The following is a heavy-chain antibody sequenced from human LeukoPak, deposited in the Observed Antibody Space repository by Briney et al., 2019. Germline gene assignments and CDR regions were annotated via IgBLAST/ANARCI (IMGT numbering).Heavy chain of an antibody. CDR3: TKGDGGSHHGGAFDL. CDR2: IITKAYGGTT. J-gene: IGHJ3*01. V-gene: IGHV3-49*03. Sequence: GGSLRLSRTASGFNFADNAKTWFRQTPGKGLEWLGLIITKAYGGTTQYAPSVKGRIIISRDDSKGIAYLQMNSLKTEDTGMYYCTKGDGGSHHGGAFDLWGQGTMVTVSS. D-gene: IGHD1-26*01. CDR1: GFNFADNA.